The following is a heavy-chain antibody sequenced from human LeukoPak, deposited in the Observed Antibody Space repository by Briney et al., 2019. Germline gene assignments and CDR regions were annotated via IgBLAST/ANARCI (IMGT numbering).Heavy chain of an antibody. CDR2: IKQDGSEK. CDR1: GFTFSGYW. V-gene: IGHV3-7*01. CDR3: ASYDLETATGAFDI. D-gene: IGHD3-16*01. Sequence: GGSLRLSCAASGFTFSGYWMSWVRQAPGKGLEWVANIKQDGSEKYYVDSVKGRFTISRDNAKNSLYLQMNSLRAEDTAVYYCASYDLETATGAFDIWGQGTMVTVSS. J-gene: IGHJ3*02.